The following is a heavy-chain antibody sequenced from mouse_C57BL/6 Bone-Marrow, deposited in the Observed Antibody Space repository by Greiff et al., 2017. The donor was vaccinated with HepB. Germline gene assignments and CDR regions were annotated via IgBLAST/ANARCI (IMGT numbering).Heavy chain of an antibody. D-gene: IGHD2-5*01. CDR1: GYTFTSYW. CDR3: ARRKGAYSNVHY. J-gene: IGHJ2*01. Sequence: QVQLQQPGAELVKPGASVKMSCKASGYTFTSYWITWVKQRPGQGLEWIGDIYPGSGSTNYNEKFKSKATLTVDTSSSTAYMQLSSLTSEDSAVYYGARRKGAYSNVHYWGRGTTLTVSS. CDR2: IYPGSGST. V-gene: IGHV1-55*01.